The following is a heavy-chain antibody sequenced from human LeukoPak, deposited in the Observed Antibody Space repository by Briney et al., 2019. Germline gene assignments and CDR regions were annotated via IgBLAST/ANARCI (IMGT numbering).Heavy chain of an antibody. CDR3: AREGDGDDVDFDY. Sequence: PGGSLRLSCAASGFTFSSYWMHWVRQAPGKGLVWVSRINSDGSSTSYADSVKGRFTISRDNAKNTLYLQMNSLRAEDTAVYYYAREGDGDDVDFDYWGQGTLVTVSS. J-gene: IGHJ4*02. CDR1: GFTFSSYW. CDR2: INSDGSST. D-gene: IGHD4-17*01. V-gene: IGHV3-74*01.